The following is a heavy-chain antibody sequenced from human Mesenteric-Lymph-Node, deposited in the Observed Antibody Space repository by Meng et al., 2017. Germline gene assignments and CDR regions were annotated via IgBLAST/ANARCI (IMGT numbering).Heavy chain of an antibody. D-gene: IGHD3-10*01. V-gene: IGHV1-2*02. Sequence: ASVKVSCKASGGTFSSYAISWVRQAPGQGLEWMGWINPNSGGTNYAQKFQGRVTMTRDTSISTAYMELSRLRSDDTAVYYCARDLTRVRGVIIPGGFDYWGQGTLVTVSS. CDR1: GGTFSSYA. CDR3: ARDLTRVRGVIIPGGFDY. J-gene: IGHJ4*02. CDR2: INPNSGGT.